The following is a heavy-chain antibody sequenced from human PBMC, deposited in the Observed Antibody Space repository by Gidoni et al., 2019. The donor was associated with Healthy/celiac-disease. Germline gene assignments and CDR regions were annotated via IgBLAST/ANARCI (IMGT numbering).Heavy chain of an antibody. CDR2: ISSSSSYI. Sequence: EVQLVESGGGLVKPGGSLRLSCAASGFTFSSYSMNWVRQAPGKGLEWVSSISSSSSYIYYADSVKGRFTISRDNAKNSLYLQMNSLRAEDTAVYYCARADLTDTTVVTPDHYYYYYGMDVWGQGTTVTVSS. CDR1: GFTFSSYS. D-gene: IGHD4-17*01. CDR3: ARADLTDTTVVTPDHYYYYYGMDV. J-gene: IGHJ6*02. V-gene: IGHV3-21*01.